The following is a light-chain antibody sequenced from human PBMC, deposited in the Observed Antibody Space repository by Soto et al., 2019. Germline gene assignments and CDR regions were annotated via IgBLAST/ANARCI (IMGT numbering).Light chain of an antibody. J-gene: IGKJ4*01. CDR2: GAS. V-gene: IGKV3-20*01. CDR3: QQYGSSPLT. CDR1: QSVRSSY. Sequence: EIVLTQSPGTLSLSPGERATLSCRASQSVRSSYLAWYQQKPGQGPRLLIYGASSRATGIPDRFSGSGSGTVFTLTISRLEPEDFAVYSCQQYGSSPLTFGGGTKVEIK.